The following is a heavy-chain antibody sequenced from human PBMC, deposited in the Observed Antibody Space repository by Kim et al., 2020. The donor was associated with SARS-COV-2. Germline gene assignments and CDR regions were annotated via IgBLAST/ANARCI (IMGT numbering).Heavy chain of an antibody. CDR1: GFSFSNIA. D-gene: IGHD6-19*01. CDR2: ISYDGGNK. J-gene: IGHJ4*02. V-gene: IGHV3-30*04. Sequence: GGSLRLSCAASGFSFSNIAIHWVRQAPGKGLEWVAIISYDGGNKYYADSVKGRFTISRDNSKNTLSLQMNSLREEDTAVYYCARAGSGWAANYWGQGSLVTVSS. CDR3: ARAGSGWAANY.